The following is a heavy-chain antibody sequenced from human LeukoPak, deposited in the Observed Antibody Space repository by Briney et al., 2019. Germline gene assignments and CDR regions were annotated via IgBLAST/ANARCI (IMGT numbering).Heavy chain of an antibody. V-gene: IGHV3-53*01. CDR2: IYSDNT. Sequence: GGSLRLSCTVSGFTVSSNSMSWVRQAPGKGLEWVSFIYSDNTHYSDSVKGRFTISRDNSKNTLYLQMNSLRAEDTAVYYCAREIMVRGVILYYYYYYMDVWGKGTTVTVSS. D-gene: IGHD3-10*01. J-gene: IGHJ6*03. CDR3: AREIMVRGVILYYYYYYMDV. CDR1: GFTVSSNS.